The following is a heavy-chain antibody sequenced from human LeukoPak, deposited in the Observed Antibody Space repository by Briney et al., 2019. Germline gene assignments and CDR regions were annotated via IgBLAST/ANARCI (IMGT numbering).Heavy chain of an antibody. J-gene: IGHJ4*02. D-gene: IGHD1-20*01. Sequence: GGSLRLSCAASGFTFINAYMSWVRQAPGKGLEWVGRIKSNADGGTIDYGAPVQGRFTISRDDSKNTLYLQMNSLKTEDTAVYYCTTDAGYSDGWYNWWGQGTLVSVSS. CDR1: GFTFINAY. V-gene: IGHV3-15*01. CDR3: TTDAGYSDGWYNW. CDR2: IKSNADGGTI.